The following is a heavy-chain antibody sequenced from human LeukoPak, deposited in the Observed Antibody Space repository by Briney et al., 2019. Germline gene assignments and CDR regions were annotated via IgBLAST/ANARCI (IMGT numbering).Heavy chain of an antibody. Sequence: PSQTLSLTCTVSGDSISSSSYHWSWIRQSAGKGLEWIGLIYTSGSTNYNPSLNSRGTISMDTSKNQFSLKLHSVTAADTAVYYCARGQDFWSGPFDYWGQGTLVTVSS. CDR3: ARGQDFWSGPFDY. CDR2: IYTSGST. CDR1: GDSISSSSYH. V-gene: IGHV4-61*02. D-gene: IGHD3-3*01. J-gene: IGHJ4*02.